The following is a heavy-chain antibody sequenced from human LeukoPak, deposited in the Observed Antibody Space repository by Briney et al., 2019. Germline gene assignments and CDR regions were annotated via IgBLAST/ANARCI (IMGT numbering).Heavy chain of an antibody. CDR2: XXXXXXGX. J-gene: IGHJ4*02. CDR3: ARGSGYGDSPGLH. D-gene: IGHD4-17*01. CDR1: GYTFTXXX. Sequence: ASVKVSCKASGYTFTXXXMHWVRQAPGQXXXXXXXXXXXXXGXXXXXXXXXXXXMTXXTSISTXYXELXRLRSDDTAVCYCARGSGYGDSPGLHWGQGTLVTVSS. V-gene: IGHV1-2*02.